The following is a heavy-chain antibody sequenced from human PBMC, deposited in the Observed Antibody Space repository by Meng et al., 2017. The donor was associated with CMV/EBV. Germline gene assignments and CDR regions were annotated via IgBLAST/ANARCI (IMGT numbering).Heavy chain of an antibody. D-gene: IGHD3-3*01. V-gene: IGHV3-66*02. J-gene: IGHJ3*02. CDR1: GFTFSSNY. Sequence: GGSLRLSCAASGFTFSSNYMSWVRQAPGKGLEWVSVIYSGGSTYYADPVKGRFTISRDNSKNTLYLQMNSLRAEDTAVYYCASRSVRITIFGVAHDAFDIWGQGTMVTVSS. CDR2: IYSGGST. CDR3: ASRSVRITIFGVAHDAFDI.